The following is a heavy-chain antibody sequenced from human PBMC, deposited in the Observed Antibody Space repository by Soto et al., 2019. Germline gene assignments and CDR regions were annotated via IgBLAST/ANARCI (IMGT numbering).Heavy chain of an antibody. CDR2: IIPIFGTA. J-gene: IGHJ5*02. D-gene: IGHD3-16*01. CDR1: GGTFSSYA. Sequence: QVQLVQSGAEVKTPASSVKVSCKASGGTFSSYAISWVRQSPGQGLEWMGGIIPIFGTANYAQKFQGRVTITADESTSTAYMELSSLRSEDTAVYYCAREAQEGPRGGWFDPWGQGTLVTVSS. V-gene: IGHV1-69*01. CDR3: AREAQEGPRGGWFDP.